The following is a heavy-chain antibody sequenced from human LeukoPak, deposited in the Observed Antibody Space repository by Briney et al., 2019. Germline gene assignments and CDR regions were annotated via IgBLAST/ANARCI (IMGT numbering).Heavy chain of an antibody. D-gene: IGHD6-19*01. CDR1: GFTVSSNY. Sequence: PGGSLRLSCAASGFTVSSNYMSWVRQAPGKGLEWVSVIYSGGSTYYADSVKGRFTISRDNSKNTLYLQMDSLRADDTAVYYCATVPPAGGWEFDYWGQGTLVTVSS. V-gene: IGHV3-53*01. J-gene: IGHJ4*02. CDR3: ATVPPAGGWEFDY. CDR2: IYSGGST.